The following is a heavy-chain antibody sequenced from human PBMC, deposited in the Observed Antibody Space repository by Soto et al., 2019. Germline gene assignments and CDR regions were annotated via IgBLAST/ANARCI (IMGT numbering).Heavy chain of an antibody. J-gene: IGHJ5*01. CDR3: VRDGTKTLRDWFDS. CDR1: GASISGFY. D-gene: IGHD1-1*01. CDR2: IYATGTT. V-gene: IGHV4-4*07. Sequence: SETLSLTCTVSGASISGFYWSWIRKSAGKGLEWIGRIYATGTTDYNPSLKGRVMMSVDTSKKQFSLKLRSVTAADTAVYYCVRDGTKTLRDWFDSWGQGTLVTVSS.